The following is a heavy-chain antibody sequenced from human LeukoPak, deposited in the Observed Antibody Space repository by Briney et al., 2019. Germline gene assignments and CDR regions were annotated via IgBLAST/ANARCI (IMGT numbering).Heavy chain of an antibody. V-gene: IGHV4-59*08. J-gene: IGHJ4*02. CDR3: ARQVYYYDSSGYFVFDY. D-gene: IGHD3-22*01. CDR1: GGSLSCYY. Sequence: SETLSLTCTVSGGSLSCYYWSWLRPPPGKGLAGIGYIYCSGSTTYNTALKGRVSISVDTSKNQFSLKLSSVTAADTAVYYCARQVYYYDSSGYFVFDYWGQGTLVTVSS. CDR2: IYCSGST.